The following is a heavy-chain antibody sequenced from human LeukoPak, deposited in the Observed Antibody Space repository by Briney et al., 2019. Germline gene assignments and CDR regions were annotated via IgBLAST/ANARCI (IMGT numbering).Heavy chain of an antibody. CDR3: ARRGRRSTYPFEY. V-gene: IGHV4-59*08. CDR1: GASINIYY. CDR2: VYYSGTT. D-gene: IGHD2-15*01. Sequence: SHSLSLTRTVSGASINIYYWCWIRQPPRRGRGWIGYVYYSGTTTSSTPLTSGVTFSLDTPKNQRFLRLTAVAAADTAVYYCARRGRRSTYPFEYWGQGTLVTVSS. J-gene: IGHJ4*02.